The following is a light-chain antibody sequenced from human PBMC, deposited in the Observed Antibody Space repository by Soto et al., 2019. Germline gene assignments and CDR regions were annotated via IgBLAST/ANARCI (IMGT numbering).Light chain of an antibody. V-gene: IGKV1-39*01. CDR1: QPIGTS. CDR2: AAT. J-gene: IGKJ1*01. CDR3: QQGYNTFWT. Sequence: DIQMTQSPSSLSAFVGDSVTVTCRASQPIGTSLHWYQQKAGKAPKVLISAATKLQSGVPSRFSGSGSRTDFTLTISNLQPEDSATYYCQQGYNTFWTFGRGTKVDIK.